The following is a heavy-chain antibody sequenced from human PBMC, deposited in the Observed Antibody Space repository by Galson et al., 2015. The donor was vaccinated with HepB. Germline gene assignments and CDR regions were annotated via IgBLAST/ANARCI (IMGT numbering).Heavy chain of an antibody. J-gene: IGHJ2*01. CDR3: ARQVYGGKMVGWYFDL. CDR1: GGSISSYY. V-gene: IGHV4-59*01. Sequence: LSLTCTVSGGSISSYYWSWIRQPPGEGLEWIGYIYYSGSTNYNPSLKSRVTISVDTSKNQFSLKLSSVTAADTAVYYCARQVYGGKMVGWYFDLWGRGTLVTVSS. CDR2: IYYSGST. D-gene: IGHD4-23*01.